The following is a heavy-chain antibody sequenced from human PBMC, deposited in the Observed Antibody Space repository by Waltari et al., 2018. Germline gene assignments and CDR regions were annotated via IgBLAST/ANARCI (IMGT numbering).Heavy chain of an antibody. Sequence: EVQLVESGGGLLQPGGSLELSCAASGFTFSSYAMSWFRQAPGKGLEWVSAISGSGGSTYYADSVKGRFTISRDNSKNTLYLQMNSLRAEDTAVYYCAKDSGGHYNLDYWGQGTLVTVSS. CDR3: AKDSGGHYNLDY. J-gene: IGHJ4*02. D-gene: IGHD1-1*01. V-gene: IGHV3-23*04. CDR1: GFTFSSYA. CDR2: ISGSGGST.